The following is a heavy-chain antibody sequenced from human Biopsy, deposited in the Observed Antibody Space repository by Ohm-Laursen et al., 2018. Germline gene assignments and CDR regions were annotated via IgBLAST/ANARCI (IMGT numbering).Heavy chain of an antibody. Sequence: SDTLSLTCTVSGGSISSYQWTWIRQPPGKGLEWIGYLYNTGGTNYNPSLKSRVTISVDTSKNQFSLKLRSVTAADTAVYYCAREAAIIDPRTRAFDYWGQGTLVTVPS. D-gene: IGHD6-25*01. CDR1: GGSISSYQ. CDR2: LYNTGGT. J-gene: IGHJ4*02. CDR3: AREAAIIDPRTRAFDY. V-gene: IGHV4-59*01.